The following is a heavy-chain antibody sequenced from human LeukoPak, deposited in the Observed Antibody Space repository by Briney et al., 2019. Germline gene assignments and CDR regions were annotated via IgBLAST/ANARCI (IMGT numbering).Heavy chain of an antibody. J-gene: IGHJ4*02. CDR1: GGSISSSNW. CDR2: IYHSGST. V-gene: IGHV4-4*02. D-gene: IGHD1-26*01. Sequence: SGTLSLTCAVSGGSISSSNWWSWVRPPPGKGLEWIGEIYHSGSTNYNPSLKSRVTISVDTSKNQFSLKLSSVTAADTAVYYCARRKVGATIDYWGQGTLVTVSS. CDR3: ARRKVGATIDY.